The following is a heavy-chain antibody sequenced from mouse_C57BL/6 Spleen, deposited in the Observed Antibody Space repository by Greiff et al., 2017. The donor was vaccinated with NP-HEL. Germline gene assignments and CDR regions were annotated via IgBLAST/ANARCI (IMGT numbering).Heavy chain of an antibody. CDR1: GYAFSSSW. CDR2: IYPGDGDT. CDR3: VIYYYGSSYDYFDY. Sequence: VQLQESGPELVKPGASVKISCKASGYAFSSSWMNWVKQRPGKGLEWIGRIYPGDGDTNYIGKFKGKATLTADKSSSTAYMQLSSLTSEDSAVYFCVIYYYGSSYDYFDYWGQGTTLTVSS. D-gene: IGHD1-1*01. J-gene: IGHJ2*01. V-gene: IGHV1-82*01.